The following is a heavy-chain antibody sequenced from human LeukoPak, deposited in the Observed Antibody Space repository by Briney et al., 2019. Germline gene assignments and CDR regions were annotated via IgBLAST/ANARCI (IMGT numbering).Heavy chain of an antibody. CDR3: ARDISSSSGLDY. CDR2: INPNSGGT. V-gene: IGHV1-2*06. J-gene: IGHJ4*02. D-gene: IGHD6-6*01. CDR1: GYTFTGYY. Sequence: ASVKVSCKASGYTFTGYYMHWVRQAPGQGLEWMGRINPNSGGTNYAQKFQGRVTMTRDTSNSTAYMELSRLRSDDTAVYYCARDISSSSGLDYWGQGTLVTVSS.